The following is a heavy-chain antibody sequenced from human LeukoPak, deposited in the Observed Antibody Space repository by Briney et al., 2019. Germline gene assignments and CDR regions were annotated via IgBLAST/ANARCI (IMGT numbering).Heavy chain of an antibody. CDR3: ARDAAAGTSQWFDP. J-gene: IGHJ5*02. CDR2: IYTSGST. Sequence: SETLSFTCTVSGGSISSYYWSWIRQPAGKGLEWIGRIYTSGSTNYNPSLKSRVTMSVDTSKNQFSLKLGSVTAADTAVYYCARDAAAGTSQWFDPWGQGTLVTVSS. V-gene: IGHV4-4*07. D-gene: IGHD6-13*01. CDR1: GGSISSYY.